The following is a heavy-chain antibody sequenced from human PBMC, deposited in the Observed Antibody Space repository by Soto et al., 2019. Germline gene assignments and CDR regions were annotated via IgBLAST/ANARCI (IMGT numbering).Heavy chain of an antibody. CDR3: ARDQGDSSGWYGLNYYYCMDV. J-gene: IGHJ6*02. D-gene: IGHD6-19*01. V-gene: IGHV3-30-3*01. CDR2: ISYDGSNK. CDR1: GFTFSSYA. Sequence: QVQLVESGGGVVQPGRSLRLSCAASGFTFSSYAMHWVRQAPGKGLEWVAVISYDGSNKYYADSVKGRFTISRDNSKNTLYLQMNSLRAEDTAVYYCARDQGDSSGWYGLNYYYCMDVWGQGTTVTVSS.